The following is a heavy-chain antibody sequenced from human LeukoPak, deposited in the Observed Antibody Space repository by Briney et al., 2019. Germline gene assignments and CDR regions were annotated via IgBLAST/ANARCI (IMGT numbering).Heavy chain of an antibody. V-gene: IGHV3-30-3*01. D-gene: IGHD1-26*01. CDR3: VRGVGGSYYFDY. CDR2: ISYDGSNK. CDR1: GFTFSSYA. J-gene: IGHJ4*02. Sequence: GRSLRLSCAASGFTFSSYAMHWVRQAPGKGLEWVAVISYDGSNKYYADSVKGRFTISRDNSKNTLYLQMNSLRAEDTAVYYCVRGVGGSYYFDYWGQGTLVTVSS.